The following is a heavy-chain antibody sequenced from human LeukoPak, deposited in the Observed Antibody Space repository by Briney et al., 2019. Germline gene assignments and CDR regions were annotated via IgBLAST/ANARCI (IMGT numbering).Heavy chain of an antibody. D-gene: IGHD3-22*01. CDR1: GYTLTELS. J-gene: IGHJ4*02. Sequence: ASVKVSCKVSGYTLTELSMHWVRQAPGKGLEWMGGFDPEDGETIYAQKFQGRVTTTEDTSTDTAYMELSSLRSEDTAVYYCATDLDSSGYYYGFRMPFDYWGQGTLVTVSS. V-gene: IGHV1-24*01. CDR2: FDPEDGET. CDR3: ATDLDSSGYYYGFRMPFDY.